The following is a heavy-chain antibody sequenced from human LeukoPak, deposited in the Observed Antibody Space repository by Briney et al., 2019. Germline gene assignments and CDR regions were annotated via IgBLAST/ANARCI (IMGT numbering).Heavy chain of an antibody. V-gene: IGHV4-39*01. J-gene: IGHJ6*03. CDR1: GGSISSSSYY. Sequence: PSETLSLTCTVSGGSISSSSYYWGWIRQPPGKGLEWIGRISSSGSTNYNPSLKSRVTISLDTSKNQFSLKLSSVTAADTAVYYCARQSYYYYYMDVWGKGTTVTISS. CDR3: ARQSYYYYYMDV. CDR2: ISSSGST.